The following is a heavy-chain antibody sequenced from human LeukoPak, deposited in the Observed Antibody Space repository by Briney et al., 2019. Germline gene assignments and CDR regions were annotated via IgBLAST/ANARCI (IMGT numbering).Heavy chain of an antibody. Sequence: PGGSLRLSCAASGFTFSSYGMHWVRQAPGKGLEWVAVISYDGSNKYYADSVKSRFTISRDNSKNTLYLQMNSLRAEDTAVYYCAKLQDYWGQGTLVTVSS. CDR3: AKLQDY. CDR2: ISYDGSNK. J-gene: IGHJ4*02. D-gene: IGHD1-1*01. V-gene: IGHV3-30*18. CDR1: GFTFSSYG.